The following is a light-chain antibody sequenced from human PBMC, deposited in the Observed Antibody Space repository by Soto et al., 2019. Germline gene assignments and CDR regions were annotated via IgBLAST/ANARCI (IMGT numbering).Light chain of an antibody. CDR3: SSYTSSSTPWV. J-gene: IGLJ3*02. V-gene: IGLV2-14*01. CDR2: DVS. CDR1: SSDVGGYNY. Sequence: QSVLKQPASVSGSPGQSITISCTGTSSDVGGYNYVSWYQQHPGKAPKLMIYDVSNRPSGVSNRFSGSKSGNTASLTISGLQAEDEADYYCSSYTSSSTPWVFGGGTKLTVL.